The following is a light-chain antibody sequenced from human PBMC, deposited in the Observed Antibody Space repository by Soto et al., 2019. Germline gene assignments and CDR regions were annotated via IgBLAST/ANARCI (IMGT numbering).Light chain of an antibody. V-gene: IGKV3-15*01. Sequence: EILMTQSPATLSVSPGETATLSCRASQSISNNLAWYQQRPGQAPRLLIYGASTRATGIPVRFSGRGSGTEFTLAIIGLQPEDSAIYYCQHYNNWPPFTFGPGTKVEIK. CDR1: QSISNN. CDR2: GAS. J-gene: IGKJ3*01. CDR3: QHYNNWPPFT.